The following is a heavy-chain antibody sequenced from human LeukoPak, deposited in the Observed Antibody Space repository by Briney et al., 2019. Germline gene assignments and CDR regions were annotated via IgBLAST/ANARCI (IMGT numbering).Heavy chain of an antibody. J-gene: IGHJ3*02. D-gene: IGHD5-24*01. CDR1: GFTFSSYG. CDR2: IRYDGSNK. V-gene: IGHV3-30*02. CDR3: AKRARDGYNYYAFDI. Sequence: GGSLRLSCAASGFTFSSYGMHWVRQAPGKGLEWVAFIRYDGSNKYYADSVKGRFTISRDNSKNTLYLQMNSLRAEDTAVYYCAKRARDGYNYYAFDIWGQGTMVTVSS.